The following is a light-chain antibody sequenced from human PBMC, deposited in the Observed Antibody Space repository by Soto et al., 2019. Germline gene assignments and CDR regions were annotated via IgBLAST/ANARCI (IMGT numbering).Light chain of an antibody. CDR3: QTWGTGKGV. V-gene: IGLV4-69*01. CDR1: SGHSSYA. Sequence: QPVLTQSPSASASLGASVKLTCTLSSGHSSYAIAWHQQQPEKGPRYLMKLNSDGSHSKGDGIPDRFSGSSSGAERYLTISSLQSEDEADYYCQTWGTGKGVFGGGTTLTVL. CDR2: LNSDGSH. J-gene: IGLJ2*01.